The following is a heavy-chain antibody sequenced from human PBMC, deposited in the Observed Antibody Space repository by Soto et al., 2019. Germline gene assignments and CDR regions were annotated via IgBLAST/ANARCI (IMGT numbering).Heavy chain of an antibody. CDR1: GFTFSDYY. Sequence: QVQLVESGGGLVKPGGSLRLSCVASGFTFSDYYMSWFRQAPGKGLEWVSYISSGGSVIYSADSMKGRFTISRDNAKNSLYLQVNSLRAEDTAVYHCAREPRDDYMISGGFDYWGQGTLVTVSS. D-gene: IGHD4-4*01. J-gene: IGHJ4*02. V-gene: IGHV3-11*01. CDR2: ISSGGSVI. CDR3: AREPRDDYMISGGFDY.